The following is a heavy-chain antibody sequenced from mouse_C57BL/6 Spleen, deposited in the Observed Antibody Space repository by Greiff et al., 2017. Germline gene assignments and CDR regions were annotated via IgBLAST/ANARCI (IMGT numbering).Heavy chain of an antibody. V-gene: IGHV1-52*01. J-gene: IGHJ3*01. Sequence: QVQLQQPGAELVRPGSSVKLSCKASGYTFTSYWMHWVKQRPIQGLEWIGKIDPSDRETHYNQKFKDKATLTVDKSSSTAYMQLSSLTSEDSAVYYCARYDGYDGFAYWGQGTLVTVSA. CDR3: ARYDGYDGFAY. CDR1: GYTFTSYW. CDR2: IDPSDRET. D-gene: IGHD2-2*01.